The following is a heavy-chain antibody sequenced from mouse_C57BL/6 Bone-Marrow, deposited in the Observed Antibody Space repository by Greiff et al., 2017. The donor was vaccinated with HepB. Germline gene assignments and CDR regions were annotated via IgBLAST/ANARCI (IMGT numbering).Heavy chain of an antibody. Sequence: DVMLVESGGGLVKPGGSLKLSCAASGFTFSDYGMHWVRQAPEKGLEWVAYISSGSSTIYYADTVKGRFTISRDNAKNTLFLQMTSLRSEDTAMYYCARGRDYGPYYFDYWGQGTTLTVAS. CDR1: GFTFSDYG. V-gene: IGHV5-17*01. CDR3: ARGRDYGPYYFDY. J-gene: IGHJ2*01. CDR2: ISSGSSTI. D-gene: IGHD2-4*01.